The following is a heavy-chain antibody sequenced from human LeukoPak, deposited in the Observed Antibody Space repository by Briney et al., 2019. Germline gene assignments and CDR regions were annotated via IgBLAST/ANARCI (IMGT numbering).Heavy chain of an antibody. Sequence: SETLSLTCTVSGGSISSYYWSWIRQPPGKGLEWIGYIYYSGSTYYNPSLKSRVTISVDASKNQFSLKLSSVTAADTAVYYCARSNPLYGLNYWGQGTLVTVSS. CDR2: IYYSGST. D-gene: IGHD2-8*01. CDR3: ARSNPLYGLNY. V-gene: IGHV4-30-4*08. CDR1: GGSISSYY. J-gene: IGHJ4*02.